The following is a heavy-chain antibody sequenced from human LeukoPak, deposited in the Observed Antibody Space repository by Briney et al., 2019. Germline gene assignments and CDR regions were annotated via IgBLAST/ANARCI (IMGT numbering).Heavy chain of an antibody. CDR3: ARGMTTRSDY. Sequence: SETLSLTCAVSGGSISSGGYSWSWIRQPPGKGLEWIGYIYHSGSTYYNPSLKSRVTISVDRSKNQFSLKLSSVTAADTAVYYRARGMTTRSDYWGQGTLVTVSS. V-gene: IGHV4-30-2*01. CDR1: GGSISSGGYS. CDR2: IYHSGST. D-gene: IGHD4-11*01. J-gene: IGHJ4*02.